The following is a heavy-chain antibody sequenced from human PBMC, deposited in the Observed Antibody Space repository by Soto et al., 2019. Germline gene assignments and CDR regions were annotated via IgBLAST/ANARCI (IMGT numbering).Heavy chain of an antibody. CDR3: ARHLSPYTYFDY. V-gene: IGHV1-69*13. J-gene: IGHJ4*02. CDR2: IIPIFGTA. D-gene: IGHD2-2*02. Sequence: SVKVSCKASGGTFSSYAISWVRQAPGQGLEWMGGIIPIFGTANYAQKFQGRVTITADESTSTAYMELSSLRSDDTAVYYCARHLSPYTYFDYWGQGTLVTVSS. CDR1: GGTFSSYA.